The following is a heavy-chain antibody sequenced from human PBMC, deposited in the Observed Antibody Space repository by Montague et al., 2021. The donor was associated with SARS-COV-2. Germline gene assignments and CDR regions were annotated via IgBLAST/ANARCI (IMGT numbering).Heavy chain of an antibody. V-gene: IGHV4-59*01. D-gene: IGHD5-24*01. CDR3: ARDWAVLTRDGYYYGWFDP. CDR1: GGSISGYC. Sequence: SETLSLTCSVSGGSISGYCWSWIRQSPGKGLEWVGYIYYTGGTNYNPSLESRVTISLDTSKNQFSLRLSSVTPADTAVYYCARDWAVLTRDGYYYGWFDPWGPGTLVTVSS. J-gene: IGHJ5*02. CDR2: IYYTGGT.